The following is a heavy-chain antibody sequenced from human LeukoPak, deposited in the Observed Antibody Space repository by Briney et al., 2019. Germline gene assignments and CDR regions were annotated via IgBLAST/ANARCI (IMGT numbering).Heavy chain of an antibody. V-gene: IGHV3-66*01. CDR1: GFTVSNNY. D-gene: IGHD1-1*01. CDR3: ASGPGTAFDY. Sequence: GGSLRLSCAASGFTVSNNYMTWVRQAPGKGLEWVSVIYSGGYTCYADSVKGRFTISRDNSKNTLYLQMNSLRDEDTAVYYCASGPGTAFDYWGQGALVTVSS. CDR2: IYSGGYT. J-gene: IGHJ4*02.